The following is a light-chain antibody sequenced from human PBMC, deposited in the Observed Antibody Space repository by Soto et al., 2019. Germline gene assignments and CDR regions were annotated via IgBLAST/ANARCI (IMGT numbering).Light chain of an antibody. J-gene: IGLJ1*01. CDR1: SSDIGGYDY. V-gene: IGLV2-14*03. CDR2: DVT. Sequence: QSVLTQPASVSGSPGQSITISCTGTSSDIGGYDYVSWYQQHPGKAPKLMIFDVTNRPSGVSSRFSGSKSGNTASLTISGLXPEDQADYYCSSYRSSSVPYVFGTGTKVTVL. CDR3: SSYRSSSVPYV.